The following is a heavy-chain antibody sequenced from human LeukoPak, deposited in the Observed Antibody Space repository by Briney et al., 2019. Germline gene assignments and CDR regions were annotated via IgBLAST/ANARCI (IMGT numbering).Heavy chain of an antibody. V-gene: IGHV3-23*01. J-gene: IGHJ6*02. Sequence: PGGSLRLSCAASGFTFSSYAMSWVRQAPGKGLEWASAISGSGGSTYYADSVKGRFTISRDNSKNTLYLQMNSLRAEDTAVYYCAKSIVVVPAAMIDYYYGMDVWGQGTTVTVSS. CDR3: AKSIVVVPAAMIDYYYGMDV. D-gene: IGHD2-2*01. CDR1: GFTFSSYA. CDR2: ISGSGGST.